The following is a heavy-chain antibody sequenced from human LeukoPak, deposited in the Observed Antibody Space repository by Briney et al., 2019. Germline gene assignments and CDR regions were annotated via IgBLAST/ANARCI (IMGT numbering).Heavy chain of an antibody. CDR3: ATGLFVVVLDY. Sequence: ASVKVSCKASGYTFTSYGISWVRQAPGQGLEWMGWISAYNGNTNYAQKLQGRVTMTTDTSTSTAYVELSSLRSEDTAVYYCATGLFVVVLDYWGQGTLVTVSS. V-gene: IGHV1-18*01. CDR1: GYTFTSYG. CDR2: ISAYNGNT. D-gene: IGHD2-15*01. J-gene: IGHJ4*02.